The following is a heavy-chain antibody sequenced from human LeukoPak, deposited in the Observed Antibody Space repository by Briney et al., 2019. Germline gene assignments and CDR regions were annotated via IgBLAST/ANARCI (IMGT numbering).Heavy chain of an antibody. J-gene: IGHJ4*02. CDR3: AAYNYAYIHY. V-gene: IGHV4-59*01. Sequence: SETLSLTCTVSGDSISSYYWNWIRLPPGKGLEWIGYIYYSGSTNYNPSLKSRVTISVDTSKNQFSLKLSSVTAADTAVYYCAAYNYAYIHYWGQGTLVTVSS. CDR2: IYYSGST. D-gene: IGHD5-18*01. CDR1: GDSISSYY.